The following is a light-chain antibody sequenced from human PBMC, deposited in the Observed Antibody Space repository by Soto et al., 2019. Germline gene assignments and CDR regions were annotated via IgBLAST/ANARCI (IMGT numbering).Light chain of an antibody. CDR1: QSFSTW. J-gene: IGKJ2*01. CDR3: XQYNSYPYT. Sequence: DVQMTQSPSTLSASVGDRVTITCRASQSFSTWLAWYQQKPGNAPKLLIYKTSNLESGVPSRFSGSGSGTEFTLTISSLQPXDFGTYYXXQYNSYPYTFGQGTKLEIK. CDR2: KTS. V-gene: IGKV1-5*03.